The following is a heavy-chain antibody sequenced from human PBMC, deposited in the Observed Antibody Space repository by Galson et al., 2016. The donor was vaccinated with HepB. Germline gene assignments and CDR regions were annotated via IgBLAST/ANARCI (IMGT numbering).Heavy chain of an antibody. Sequence: SLRLSCAASGFTFSSYAMSWVRQAPGKGLEWVSSILGSGGNTYYADSVKGRFTISRHNSKNTLSLQMNSLRAEDTAIYYCAKRDILVVGAALPAFDYWGQGTLVTVSS. D-gene: IGHD2-15*01. V-gene: IGHV3-23*01. CDR2: ILGSGGNT. CDR3: AKRDILVVGAALPAFDY. J-gene: IGHJ4*02. CDR1: GFTFSSYA.